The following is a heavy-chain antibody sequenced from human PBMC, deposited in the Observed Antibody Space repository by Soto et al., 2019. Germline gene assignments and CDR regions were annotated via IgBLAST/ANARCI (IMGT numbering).Heavy chain of an antibody. CDR3: ARKRNCNSTSCFALVY. V-gene: IGHV1-18*01. Sequence: ASVKGSCKASGYTFTSYGISWVRQAPGQGLEWMGWISANSGNTDYAQKVQGRVTMTTDTSTSTAYMELSSLRSDDTAVYYCARKRNCNSTSCFALVYWGQGILVAVSS. CDR1: GYTFTSYG. J-gene: IGHJ4*02. D-gene: IGHD2-2*01. CDR2: ISANSGNT.